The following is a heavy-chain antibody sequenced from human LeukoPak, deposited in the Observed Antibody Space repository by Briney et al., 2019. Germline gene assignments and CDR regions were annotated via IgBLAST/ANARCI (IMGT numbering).Heavy chain of an antibody. Sequence: PSETLSLTCAVYGGSFSGYYWSWIRQPPGKGLEWIGEINHRGSTNYNPSLKSRVTISVDTSKNQFSLKLSSVTAADTAVYYCARVRGYYDILTGYFPFGYWGQGTLVTVSS. J-gene: IGHJ4*02. D-gene: IGHD3-9*01. CDR1: GGSFSGYY. CDR3: ARVRGYYDILTGYFPFGY. CDR2: INHRGST. V-gene: IGHV4-34*01.